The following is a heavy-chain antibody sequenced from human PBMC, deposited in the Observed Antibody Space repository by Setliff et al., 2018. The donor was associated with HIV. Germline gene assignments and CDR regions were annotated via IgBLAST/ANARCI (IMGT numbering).Heavy chain of an antibody. CDR1: GFSLTTVGG. CDR2: IYWDDDK. J-gene: IGHJ1*01. Sequence: SGPTLVNPTQTPTLTCTFSGFSLTTVGGVGWIRQPPGKALEWLALIYWDDDKRYSPSLNSRRTITKDTSRNQLDLTMTNMDPVDTGTYYCVHTQYGRYFQYWGQGALGTVSS. V-gene: IGHV2-5*02. D-gene: IGHD1-26*01. CDR3: VHTQYGRYFQY.